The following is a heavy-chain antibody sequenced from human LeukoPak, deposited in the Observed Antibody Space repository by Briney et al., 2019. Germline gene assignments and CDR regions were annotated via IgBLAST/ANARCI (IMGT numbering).Heavy chain of an antibody. V-gene: IGHV4-61*01. Sequence: SETLSLTCTVSGGSVSSGSYYWRWIRQPPGKGLEWIGYIYYSGSTNYNPSLKSRVTISVDTSKNQFSLKLSSVTAADTAVYYCARGIYSSSWLPYFDYWGQGTLVTVSS. D-gene: IGHD6-13*01. CDR2: IYYSGST. CDR1: GGSVSSGSYY. J-gene: IGHJ4*02. CDR3: ARGIYSSSWLPYFDY.